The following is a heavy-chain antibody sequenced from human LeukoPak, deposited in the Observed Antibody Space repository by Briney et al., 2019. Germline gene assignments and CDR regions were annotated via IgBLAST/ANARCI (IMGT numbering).Heavy chain of an antibody. D-gene: IGHD3-10*01. CDR2: IIPILGIA. J-gene: IGHJ4*02. CDR1: GGTFSSYA. CDR3: ARDQYWFGELLPFDY. Sequence: ASVKVSCKASGGTFSSYAISWVRQAPGQGLEWMGRIIPILGIANYAQKFQGRVTITADKSTSTAYMELSSLRSEDTAVYSCARDQYWFGELLPFDYWGQGTLVTVSS. V-gene: IGHV1-69*04.